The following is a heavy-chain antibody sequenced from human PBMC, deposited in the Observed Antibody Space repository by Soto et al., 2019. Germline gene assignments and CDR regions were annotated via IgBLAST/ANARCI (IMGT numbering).Heavy chain of an antibody. CDR1: GFTFSNYG. Sequence: VQLVESGGGVVQPGRSLRLSCVASGFTFSNYGMHWVRQAPGKGLEWVALISYGGSNEYYADSVKGRFTISRDNSKKTLFLQMNSLRAEDTAVYYCAKDNLDYYDSSGYYTHFDYWGQGTLVSVSS. D-gene: IGHD3-22*01. V-gene: IGHV3-30*18. CDR3: AKDNLDYYDSSGYYTHFDY. CDR2: ISYGGSNE. J-gene: IGHJ4*02.